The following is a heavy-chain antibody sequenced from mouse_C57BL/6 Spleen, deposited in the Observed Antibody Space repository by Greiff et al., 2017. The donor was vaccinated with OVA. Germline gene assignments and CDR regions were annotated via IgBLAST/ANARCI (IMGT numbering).Heavy chain of an antibody. D-gene: IGHD1-1*01. Sequence: QVQLQQSGAELARPGASVKLSCKASGYIFTSYGISWVKQRTGQGLEWIGEIYPRSGNTYYNEKFKGKATLTADKSSSTAYMELRSLTSEDSAVYFCARRDYYGSRAYWYFDVWGTGTTVTVSS. CDR3: ARRDYYGSRAYWYFDV. V-gene: IGHV1-81*01. CDR1: GYIFTSYG. CDR2: IYPRSGNT. J-gene: IGHJ1*03.